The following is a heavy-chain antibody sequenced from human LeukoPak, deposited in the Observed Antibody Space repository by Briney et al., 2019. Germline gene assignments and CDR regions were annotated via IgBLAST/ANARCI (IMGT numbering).Heavy chain of an antibody. Sequence: PSETLSLTCTVSGGSISSSSYYWGWIRQPPGKGLEWIGSIYYSGSTYYNPSLKSRVTISVDTSKNQFSLKLSSVTAADTAVYYCARVRSSSYYYYMDVWGKGTTVTVSS. D-gene: IGHD6-13*01. CDR3: ARVRSSSYYYYMDV. J-gene: IGHJ6*03. CDR2: IYYSGST. V-gene: IGHV4-39*07. CDR1: GGSISSSSYY.